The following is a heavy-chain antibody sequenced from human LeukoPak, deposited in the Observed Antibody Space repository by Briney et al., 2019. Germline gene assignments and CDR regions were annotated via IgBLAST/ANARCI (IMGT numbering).Heavy chain of an antibody. CDR1: GFTFSSYA. CDR2: ISYDGSNK. J-gene: IGHJ4*02. Sequence: GRSLRLSCAASGFTFSSYAMHWVRQAPGKGLEWVAVISYDGSNKYYADSVKGRFTISRDNSKNTLYLQMNSLRAEDTAVYYCARAIVKYYFDYWGQGTLVTVSS. D-gene: IGHD2-15*01. V-gene: IGHV3-30-3*01. CDR3: ARAIVKYYFDY.